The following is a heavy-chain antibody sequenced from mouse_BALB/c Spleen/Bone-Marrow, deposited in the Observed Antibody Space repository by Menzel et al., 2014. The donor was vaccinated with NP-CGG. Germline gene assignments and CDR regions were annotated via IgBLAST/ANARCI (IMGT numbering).Heavy chain of an antibody. V-gene: IGHV2-9*02. Sequence: QVQLQQSGPGLVSPSRSLSITCTVSGFSLTSYGVHWVRQPPGKGLEWLGVVWAGGSTNYNSALMSRLSISKDNSKSQFFLKMNSLQTDDTAMYYCARGLLRLRGYAMDYWGQGTSVTVSS. D-gene: IGHD1-2*01. CDR3: ARGLLRLRGYAMDY. J-gene: IGHJ4*01. CDR2: VWAGGST. CDR1: GFSLTSYG.